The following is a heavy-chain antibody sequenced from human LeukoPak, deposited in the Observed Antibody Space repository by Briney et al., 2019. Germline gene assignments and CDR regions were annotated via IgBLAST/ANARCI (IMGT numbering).Heavy chain of an antibody. CDR2: SSSSGNTT. V-gene: IGHV3-11*01. CDR1: GFIFSDHY. D-gene: IGHD6-13*01. J-gene: IGHJ4*02. CDR3: ARDGTSSWYFDS. Sequence: KPGGSLRLSCAASGFIFSDHYMSWIRQAPGEGLEWLSYSSSSGNTTHYADSVRGRFTISRDNAKNSLFLQMNSLRVEDTAIYYCARDGTSSWYFDSWGQGTLVTVAS.